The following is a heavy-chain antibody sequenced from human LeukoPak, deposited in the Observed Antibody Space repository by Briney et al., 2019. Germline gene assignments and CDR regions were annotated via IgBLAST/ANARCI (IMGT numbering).Heavy chain of an antibody. CDR1: GGSISSSSYY. Sequence: SETLSLTCTVSGGSISSSSYYWGWIRQPPGKGLEWIGSIYHSGSTYYNPSLKGRVTISVDTSKNQFSLKLSSVTAADTAVYYCARRYYYDSSGFDYWGQGTLVTVSS. J-gene: IGHJ4*02. D-gene: IGHD3-22*01. CDR3: ARRYYYDSSGFDY. CDR2: IYHSGST. V-gene: IGHV4-39*07.